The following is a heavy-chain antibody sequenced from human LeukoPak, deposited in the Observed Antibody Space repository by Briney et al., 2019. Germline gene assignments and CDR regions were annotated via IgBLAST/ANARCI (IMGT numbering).Heavy chain of an antibody. D-gene: IGHD3-10*01. CDR2: ISGSGGST. J-gene: IGHJ4*02. V-gene: IGHV3-23*01. Sequence: PGGSLRLSCAASGFTFSSYAMSWGRQAPGKGLEWVSAISGSGGSTYYADSVKGRFTISRDNSKNTLYLQMNSLRAEATAVYYCATRLITMVRGVITLYYFDYWGQGTLVTVSS. CDR1: GFTFSSYA. CDR3: ATRLITMVRGVITLYYFDY.